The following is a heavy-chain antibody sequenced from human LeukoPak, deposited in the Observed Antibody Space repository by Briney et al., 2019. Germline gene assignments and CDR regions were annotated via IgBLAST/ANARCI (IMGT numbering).Heavy chain of an antibody. V-gene: IGHV3-11*01. D-gene: IGHD6-13*01. CDR3: AKDILAAGLFFDF. Sequence: GGSLRLSCAASGFTYSDYYMSWIRQAPGKELEWVSYISNSGGKTIYYADSVKGRFTISRDNAKNSLYLPMNSLRAEDTAVYYCAKDILAAGLFFDFWGQGTLVTVSS. CDR1: GFTYSDYY. J-gene: IGHJ4*02. CDR2: ISNSGGKTI.